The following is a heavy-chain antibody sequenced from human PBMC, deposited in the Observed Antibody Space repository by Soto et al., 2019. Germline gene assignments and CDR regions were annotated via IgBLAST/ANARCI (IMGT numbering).Heavy chain of an antibody. Sequence: QVQLVQSGAEVKKPGSSVKVSCKASGGTFSSYAISWVRQAPGQGLEWMGGIIPIFGTANYAQKFRGRVTITADESTSTAYMELSSLRSEDTAVYYCARELGYCSGGSCYSLRRSYYYYGMDVWGQGTTVTVSS. CDR2: IIPIFGTA. J-gene: IGHJ6*02. D-gene: IGHD2-15*01. CDR3: ARELGYCSGGSCYSLRRSYYYYGMDV. CDR1: GGTFSSYA. V-gene: IGHV1-69*01.